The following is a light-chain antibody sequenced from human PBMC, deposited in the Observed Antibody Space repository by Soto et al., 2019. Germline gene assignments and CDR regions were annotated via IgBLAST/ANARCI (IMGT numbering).Light chain of an antibody. CDR3: KQYDRSPYT. Sequence: EIVLTQSPGTLSLSPGERATLSCRASQSVTSRYLTWYQQRPGQAHRLLIYGASSRATGIQDRFTGSGSETDFTLTIRRLEPEDFAVYYCKQYDRSPYTFGQGTRLEIK. J-gene: IGKJ5*01. V-gene: IGKV3-20*01. CDR1: QSVTSRY. CDR2: GAS.